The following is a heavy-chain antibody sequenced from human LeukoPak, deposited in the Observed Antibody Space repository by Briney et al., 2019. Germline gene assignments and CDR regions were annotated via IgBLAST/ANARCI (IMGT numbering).Heavy chain of an antibody. Sequence: SETLSLTCTVSGGSISSYYWSWIRQPPGKGLEWIGYIYYSGNTNYNPSLKSRVTISVDTSKNQFSLKLNSVTAADTAVYYCARGGDYGDLRYFDYWGRGTLVTVSS. D-gene: IGHD4-17*01. CDR2: IYYSGNT. J-gene: IGHJ4*02. CDR1: GGSISSYY. V-gene: IGHV4-59*01. CDR3: ARGGDYGDLRYFDY.